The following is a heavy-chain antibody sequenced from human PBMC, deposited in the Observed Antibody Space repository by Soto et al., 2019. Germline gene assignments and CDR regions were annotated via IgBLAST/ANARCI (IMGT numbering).Heavy chain of an antibody. Sequence: ASVKVSCKASGYTFTDYYVHWVRQAPGQGLVWMAWINPNTGGTKYAQKFQGRITLTRDTSITTAYMELSRLGSDDSAIYYCARDLGYGSSYHYYYYGMDVWGQGTTVTVS. V-gene: IGHV1-2*02. D-gene: IGHD6-6*01. CDR3: ARDLGYGSSYHYYYYGMDV. CDR2: INPNTGGT. CDR1: GYTFTDYY. J-gene: IGHJ6*02.